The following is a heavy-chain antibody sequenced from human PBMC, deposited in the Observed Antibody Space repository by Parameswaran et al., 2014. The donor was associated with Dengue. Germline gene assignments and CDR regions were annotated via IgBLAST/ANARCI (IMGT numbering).Heavy chain of an antibody. Sequence: QAGGSLRLSCAASGFSFDEYAMHWVRPVPGKGLEWVAAISRDSVDIGYADSVKGRFTISRDNAKNSLYLQMNSLRVEDTALYYCVKDIGYCDTKRCNGEVNWGQGTVVTVSS. V-gene: IGHV3-9*01. CDR2: ISRDSVDI. CDR1: GFSFDEYA. J-gene: IGHJ4*02. D-gene: IGHD2-2*03. CDR3: VKDIGYCDTKRCNGEVN.